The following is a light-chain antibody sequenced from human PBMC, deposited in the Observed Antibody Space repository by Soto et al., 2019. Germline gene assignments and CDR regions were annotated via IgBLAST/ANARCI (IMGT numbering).Light chain of an antibody. J-gene: IGKJ5*01. CDR1: QSVSSSY. Sequence: EIVLTQSPGTLSLSPGERATLSCRASQSVSSSYLAWYQQKPGQAPRLLIYGASSRATGIPDRFSGSGSGTEFTLTISSLQSEDFAVYYCQHYDHWPVTFGRGTRLEIK. CDR2: GAS. V-gene: IGKV3-20*01. CDR3: QHYDHWPVT.